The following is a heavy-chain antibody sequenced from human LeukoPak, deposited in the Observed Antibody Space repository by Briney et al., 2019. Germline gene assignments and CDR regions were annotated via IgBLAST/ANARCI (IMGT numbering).Heavy chain of an antibody. V-gene: IGHV1-18*04. CDR1: GYTFTSYY. CDR2: ISGYSGNT. D-gene: IGHD6-19*01. J-gene: IGHJ4*02. CDR3: ARDNALAVALDY. Sequence: GASVKVSCKASGYTFTSYYMHWVRQAPGQGLEWMGWISGYSGNTNYAQKLQGRVTMTADTSTSTAYMELRSLRSDDTAVYYCARDNALAVALDYWGQGTLVTVSS.